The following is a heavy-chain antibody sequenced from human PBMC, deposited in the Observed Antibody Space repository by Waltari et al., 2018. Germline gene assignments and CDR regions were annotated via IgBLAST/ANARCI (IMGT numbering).Heavy chain of an antibody. CDR1: GYSISSGYY. CDR2: IYHSGST. J-gene: IGHJ4*02. V-gene: IGHV4-38-2*01. D-gene: IGHD3-3*01. CDR3: ASFDFWSGRAFDY. Sequence: QVQLQESGPGLVKPSETLSLTCAVSGYSISSGYYWGWIRQPPGKGLEWIGSIYHSGSTYYSPSLKSRVTISVDTSKNQFSLKLSSVTAADTAVYYCASFDFWSGRAFDYWGQGTLVTVSS.